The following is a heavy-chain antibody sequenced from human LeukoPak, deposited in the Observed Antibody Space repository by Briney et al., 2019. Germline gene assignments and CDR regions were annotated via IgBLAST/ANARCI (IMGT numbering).Heavy chain of an antibody. CDR1: GYTFTNYG. CDR2: ISGSSENT. Sequence: ASVNVSCKASGYTFTNYGISWVRQAPGQGLEWMGWISGSSENTDSAQKFQGRVTMTTDTSTSTAYMELRNLRSDDTATYYCARVGRTKVATMAYWGQGTLVTVSS. J-gene: IGHJ4*02. V-gene: IGHV1-18*01. D-gene: IGHD5-12*01. CDR3: ARVGRTKVATMAY.